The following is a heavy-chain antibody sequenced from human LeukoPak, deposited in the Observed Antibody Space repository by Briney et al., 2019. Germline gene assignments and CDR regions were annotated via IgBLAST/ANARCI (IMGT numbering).Heavy chain of an antibody. D-gene: IGHD3-10*01. CDR1: GGSISSGGYY. J-gene: IGHJ4*02. CDR3: ARSRTGYYGSGRKAYYFDY. V-gene: IGHV4-31*03. CDR2: IYYSGST. Sequence: SETLSLTCTVSGGSISSGGYYWSWIRQHPGKGLEWIGYIYYSGSTYYNPSLKSRVTISVDTSKNQFSLKLSSVTAADTAVYYCARSRTGYYGSGRKAYYFDYWGQGTLVTVSS.